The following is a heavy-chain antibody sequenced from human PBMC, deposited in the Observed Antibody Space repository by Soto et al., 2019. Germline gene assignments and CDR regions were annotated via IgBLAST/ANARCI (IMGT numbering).Heavy chain of an antibody. CDR1: GGSISSGGYY. J-gene: IGHJ4*02. Sequence: SETPSLTCTVSGGSISSGGYYWSWIRQHPGKGLEWIGYIYYSGSTYYNPSLKSRVTISVDTSKNQLSPKLSSVTAADTAVYYCARETGVPSGDPYYFDYWGQGTLVTVSS. CDR2: IYYSGST. CDR3: ARETGVPSGDPYYFDY. D-gene: IGHD4-17*01. V-gene: IGHV4-31*03.